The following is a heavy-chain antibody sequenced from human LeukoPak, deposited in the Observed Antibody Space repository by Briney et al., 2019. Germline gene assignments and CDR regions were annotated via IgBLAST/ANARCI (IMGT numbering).Heavy chain of an antibody. V-gene: IGHV1-18*01. CDR2: ISAYNGNT. CDR1: GYTFTSYG. CDR3: ARDVPLHYDFWSGTPNWFDP. D-gene: IGHD3-3*01. Sequence: ASVKVSCKASGYTFTSYGISWVRQAPGQGLEWMGWISAYNGNTNYAQKLQGRVTMTTDTSTSTAYMELRSPRSDDTAVYYCARDVPLHYDFWSGTPNWFDPWGQGTLVTVSS. J-gene: IGHJ5*02.